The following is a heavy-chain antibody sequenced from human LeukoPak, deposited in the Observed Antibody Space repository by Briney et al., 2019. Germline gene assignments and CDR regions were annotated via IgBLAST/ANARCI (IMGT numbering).Heavy chain of an antibody. CDR3: ARERSEMATIYYYYYMDV. V-gene: IGHV4-59*01. D-gene: IGHD5-24*01. CDR1: GGSISSYY. CDR2: IYYSGST. Sequence: XCTVSGGSISSYYWXWIRQPPGKGLEXIGYIYYSGSTNYNPSLKSRGTISVDTSKNQFSLKLSSVTAADTAVYYCARERSEMATIYYYYYMDVWGKGTTVTVSS. J-gene: IGHJ6*03.